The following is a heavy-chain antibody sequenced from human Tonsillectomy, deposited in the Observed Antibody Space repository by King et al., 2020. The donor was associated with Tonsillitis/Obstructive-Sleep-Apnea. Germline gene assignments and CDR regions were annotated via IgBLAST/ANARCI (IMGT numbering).Heavy chain of an antibody. J-gene: IGHJ4*02. CDR3: ARDAPGKQYPYYFDY. V-gene: IGHV3-30*04. D-gene: IGHD2-2*02. CDR2: ISNDGSYN. Sequence: VQLVESGGGVVQPGRSLRLSCAASGFTFSSYAMHWVRQAPGKGLEWVAVISNDGSYNYYADSVRGRFTISRDNSKNTLYLQMNSLRAEDTAMYYCARDAPGKQYPYYFDYWGQGTLVTVSS. CDR1: GFTFSSYA.